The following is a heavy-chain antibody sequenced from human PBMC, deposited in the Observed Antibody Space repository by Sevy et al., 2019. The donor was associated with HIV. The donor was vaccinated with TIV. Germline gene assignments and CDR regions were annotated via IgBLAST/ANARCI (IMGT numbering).Heavy chain of an antibody. CDR1: GGSISGYY. Sequence: SETLSLTCTVSGGSISGYYWSWIRQPAGKGLEWIGRIYSSGSTNYHPSLKSRVIMSVDTSKNQLSLKLSSVTAADTAVYYCARTAQFGVVDYWGQGTLVTVSS. CDR2: IYSSGST. CDR3: ARTAQFGVVDY. D-gene: IGHD3-3*01. J-gene: IGHJ4*02. V-gene: IGHV4-4*07.